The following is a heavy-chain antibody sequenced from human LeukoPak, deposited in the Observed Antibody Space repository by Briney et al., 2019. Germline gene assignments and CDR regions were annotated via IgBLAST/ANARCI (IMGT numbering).Heavy chain of an antibody. Sequence: GGSLRLSCAVSGFTFSTYAMHWVRQAPGKGLEWVAFISYDGRNKYYADSVKGRFTISRDNSKNTLYLQMNSLRAEDTAVYYCARGYCSGGSCYDFDYWGQGTLVTVSS. J-gene: IGHJ4*02. CDR1: GFTFSTYA. D-gene: IGHD2-15*01. CDR2: ISYDGRNK. V-gene: IGHV3-30*04. CDR3: ARGYCSGGSCYDFDY.